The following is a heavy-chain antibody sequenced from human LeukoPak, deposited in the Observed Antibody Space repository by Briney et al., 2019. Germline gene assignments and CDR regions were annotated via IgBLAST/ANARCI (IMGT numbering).Heavy chain of an antibody. J-gene: IGHJ4*02. Sequence: GGSLRLSCAASGFTFSSYSMNWVRQAPGKGLEWVSSISSSSSYINYADSVKGRFTISRDNSKNTLYLQMNSLRAEDTAVYYCARETYYYDSSGYRVSGGLGYWGQGTLVTVSS. CDR3: ARETYYYDSSGYRVSGGLGY. CDR2: ISSSSSYI. D-gene: IGHD3-22*01. CDR1: GFTFSSYS. V-gene: IGHV3-21*01.